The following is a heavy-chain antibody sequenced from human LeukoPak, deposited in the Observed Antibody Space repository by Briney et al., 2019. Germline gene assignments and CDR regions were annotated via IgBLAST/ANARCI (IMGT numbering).Heavy chain of an antibody. D-gene: IGHD2-15*01. CDR1: GFTFSSYS. V-gene: IGHV3-48*04. CDR2: ISSSSSTI. J-gene: IGHJ4*02. CDR3: ARAPIYCSGGSCYASQIDY. Sequence: GGSLRLSCAASGFTFSSYSMNWVRQAPGKGLEWVSYISSSSSTIYYADSVKGRFTISRDNAKNSLYLQMNSLRAEDTAVYYCARAPIYCSGGSCYASQIDYWGQGTLVTVSS.